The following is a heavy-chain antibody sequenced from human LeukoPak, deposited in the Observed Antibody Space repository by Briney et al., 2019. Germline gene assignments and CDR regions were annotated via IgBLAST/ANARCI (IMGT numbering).Heavy chain of an antibody. CDR1: GFTFSSYA. V-gene: IGHV3-23*01. Sequence: GASLRLSCAASGFTFSSYAMSWVRQAPGKGLEWVSGIGGSGGGTFYADSVKGRFTISRDNSKNTLYLQMNSLRAEDTAVYYCAKRADDFWSGYYTGRGYGGLDCWGQGTLVTVSS. D-gene: IGHD3-3*01. CDR2: IGGSGGGT. J-gene: IGHJ4*02. CDR3: AKRADDFWSGYYTGRGYGGLDC.